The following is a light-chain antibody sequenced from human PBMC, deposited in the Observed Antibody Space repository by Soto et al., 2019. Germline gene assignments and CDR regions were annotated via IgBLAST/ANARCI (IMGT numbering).Light chain of an antibody. V-gene: IGKV1-33*01. CDR2: HAS. CDR3: QQYYGLPPLT. Sequence: DIQMTQAPSSLPASVGDRVTITCQASQNITNNLSWYQQKPGKAPNLLIYHASKLAKGVTSRFSGSGSGTDFSFIITSLQREDLATYYCQQYYGLPPLTFGQGTRREIK. J-gene: IGKJ5*01. CDR1: QNITNN.